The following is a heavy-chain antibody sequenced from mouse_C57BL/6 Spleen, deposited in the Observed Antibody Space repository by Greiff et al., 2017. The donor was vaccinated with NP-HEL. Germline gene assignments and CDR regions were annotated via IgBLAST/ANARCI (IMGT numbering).Heavy chain of an antibody. V-gene: IGHV1-4*01. J-gene: IGHJ1*03. CDR2: INPSRGYT. D-gene: IGHD1-1*01. Sequence: VQLQQSGAELARPGASVKMSCKASGYTFTSYTMHWVKQRPGQGLEWIGYINPSRGYTKYNQKFKDKATLTADKSSSTAYMQLSSLTSEDSAVYYCARRGTTVVAHWYFDVWGTGTTVTVSS. CDR3: ARRGTTVVAHWYFDV. CDR1: GYTFTSYT.